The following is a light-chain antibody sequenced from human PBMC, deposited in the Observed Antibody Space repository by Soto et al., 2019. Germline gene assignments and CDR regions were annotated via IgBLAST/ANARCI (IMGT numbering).Light chain of an antibody. V-gene: IGKV3-20*01. J-gene: IGKJ5*01. CDR3: QQYGSSPFT. Sequence: EIVLTQSPGTLSLSPGERATLSCRASQSVSSSYLAGYQQQPGQAPGLLIYGASSRATGIPDRFSGSGSGTDFTLTISRLEPEDLAVYYCQQYGSSPFTFGQGTRLEIK. CDR1: QSVSSSY. CDR2: GAS.